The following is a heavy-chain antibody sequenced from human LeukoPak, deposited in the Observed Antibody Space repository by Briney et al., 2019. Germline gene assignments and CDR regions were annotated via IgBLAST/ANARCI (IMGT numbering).Heavy chain of an antibody. Sequence: GGSLRLSCAASGFIFSSYSMSWVRQAPGMGLEWVSVITGSGGNTYYADSVKSRFTISKDNSKDTVYLQMSSLRVDDTAVYYCAKAASSSWPSYYYGMDVWGQGTTVTVSS. J-gene: IGHJ6*02. CDR2: ITGSGGNT. CDR3: AKAASSSWPSYYYGMDV. CDR1: GFIFSSYS. V-gene: IGHV3-23*01. D-gene: IGHD6-13*01.